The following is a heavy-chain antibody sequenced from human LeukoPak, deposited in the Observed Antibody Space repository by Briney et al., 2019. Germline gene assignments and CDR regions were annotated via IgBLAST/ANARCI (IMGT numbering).Heavy chain of an antibody. J-gene: IGHJ4*02. CDR2: IRFDGTNQ. D-gene: IGHD1-26*01. Sequence: GGSLRLSCTASGFTFSNYGMHWVRQAPGKGLEWVAFIRFDGTNQFYADSVKGRFTISRDNSKNTLYLQMNSLRVEDTAVYYCARGKSGSYGTKGYWGQGTLVTVSS. CDR1: GFTFSNYG. V-gene: IGHV3-30*02. CDR3: ARGKSGSYGTKGY.